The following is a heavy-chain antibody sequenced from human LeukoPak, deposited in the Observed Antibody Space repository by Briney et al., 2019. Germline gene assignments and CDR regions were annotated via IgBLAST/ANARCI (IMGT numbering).Heavy chain of an antibody. Sequence: GGSLRLSCAASGFTFSDYYMSWIRQAPGKGLEWVSYISSSGSTIYYADSVKGRFTISRDNAKNSLYLQMNSLRAEDTAVYYCARDVVLWFGELSSDAFDIWGQGTMVTVSS. CDR2: ISSSGSTI. CDR3: ARDVVLWFGELSSDAFDI. J-gene: IGHJ3*02. CDR1: GFTFSDYY. V-gene: IGHV3-11*04. D-gene: IGHD3-10*01.